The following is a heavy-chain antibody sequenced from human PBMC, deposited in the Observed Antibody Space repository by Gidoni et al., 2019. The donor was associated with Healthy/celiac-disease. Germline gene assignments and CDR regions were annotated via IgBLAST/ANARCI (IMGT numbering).Heavy chain of an antibody. CDR1: GFTFSSYA. CDR3: ARDGRRGLNGAYYYYGMDV. D-gene: IGHD3-10*01. J-gene: IGHJ6*02. V-gene: IGHV3-30-3*01. Sequence: QVQLVESGGGVVQPGRSLRLYCAASGFTFSSYALHWVRQAPGKGLEWVAVISYDGSNKYYADPVKGRFTISRDNSKNTLYLQMNSLRAEDTAVYYCARDGRRGLNGAYYYYGMDVWGQGTTVTVSS. CDR2: ISYDGSNK.